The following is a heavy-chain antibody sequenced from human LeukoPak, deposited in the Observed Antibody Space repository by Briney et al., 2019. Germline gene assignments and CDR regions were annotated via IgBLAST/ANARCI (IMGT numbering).Heavy chain of an antibody. D-gene: IGHD3-10*01. J-gene: IGHJ4*02. CDR1: GFTFNSYT. CDR3: ARSRSSSPYDKNLNF. Sequence: PGGSLRLSCAASGFTFNSYTMSWVREAHGKGREWVSSISSSGNYIYHADSVKGRFTISRDDAQNSVYLQMNSLKDEDTAVYYCARSRSSSPYDKNLNFWGQGTLVIVSS. CDR2: ISSSGNYI. V-gene: IGHV3-21*01.